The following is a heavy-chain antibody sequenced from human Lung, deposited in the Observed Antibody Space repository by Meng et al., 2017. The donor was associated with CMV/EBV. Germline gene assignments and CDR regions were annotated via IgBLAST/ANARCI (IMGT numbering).Heavy chain of an antibody. V-gene: IGHV3-74*03. CDR1: GFTLRRYW. CDR2: IDSDGRDI. Sequence: EVQLVESXVGLVQPGGPLRLSCAGSGFTLRRYWMHWVRQAPGKGLEWVSRIDSDGRDITYADSVRGRFTISRDDAKNTLYLQMNSLRVEDTAVYYCARGVAESLGWEMGYWGQGTLVTVSS. D-gene: IGHD1-26*01. J-gene: IGHJ4*02. CDR3: ARGVAESLGWEMGY.